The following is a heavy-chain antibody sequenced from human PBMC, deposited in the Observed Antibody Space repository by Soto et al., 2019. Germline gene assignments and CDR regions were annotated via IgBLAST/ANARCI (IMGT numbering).Heavy chain of an antibody. CDR3: AREGDLITPDAFDI. V-gene: IGHV1-69*08. D-gene: IGHD3-22*01. J-gene: IGHJ3*02. CDR2: IIPILGIA. CDR1: GGTFSSYT. Sequence: QVQLVQSGAEVKKPGSSVKVSCKASGGTFSSYTISWVRQAPGQGLEWMGRIIPILGIANYDQKFQARVTITADKSTSTAYMELSSLRSEDTAVYYCAREGDLITPDAFDIWGQGTMVTVSS.